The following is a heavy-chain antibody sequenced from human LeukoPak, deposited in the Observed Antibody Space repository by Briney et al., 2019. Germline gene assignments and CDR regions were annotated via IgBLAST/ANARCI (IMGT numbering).Heavy chain of an antibody. CDR3: ARVTSGYYFTPDFDY. CDR2: INHSGST. CDR1: GGSFSGYY. V-gene: IGHV4-34*01. D-gene: IGHD3-22*01. Sequence: SETLSLTCAVYGGSFSGYYWSWIRQPPGKGLEWIGEINHSGSTNYNPSLKSRVTISVDTSKNQFSLKLSSVTAADTAVYNCARVTSGYYFTPDFDYWGQGTLVTVSS. J-gene: IGHJ4*02.